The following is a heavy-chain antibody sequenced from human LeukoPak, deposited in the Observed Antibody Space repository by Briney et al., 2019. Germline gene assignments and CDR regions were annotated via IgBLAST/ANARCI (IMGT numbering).Heavy chain of an antibody. V-gene: IGHV3-13*01. CDR2: IGTAGDT. CDR1: GFTFSSYD. J-gene: IGHJ3*02. Sequence: HAGGSLRLSGAVSGFTFSSYDMHWVRQPTGKGLEWVSAIGTAGDTYYSHSVKGRFTISRENAKNSLYLHMNSLSAGDTAVYYCARENTVDAFDIWGQGTLVTVSS. CDR3: ARENTVDAFDI.